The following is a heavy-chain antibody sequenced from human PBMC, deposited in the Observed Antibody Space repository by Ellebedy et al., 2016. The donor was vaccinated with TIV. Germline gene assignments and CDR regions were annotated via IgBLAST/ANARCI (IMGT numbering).Heavy chain of an antibody. CDR3: AASPRSSGHDPYDGYYYYYYGNDV. CDR1: GFTFASSA. J-gene: IGHJ6*02. D-gene: IGHD3-22*01. CDR2: IVVGSNPT. V-gene: IGHV1-58*02. Sequence: AASVKVSCKAYGFTFASSAMQWVRQARGQRLEWLGWIVVGSNPTVYAQKFQGRVTITRDMSTSTAYMELSSLRSDDTAVYYCAASPRSSGHDPYDGYYYYYYGNDVWGQGTTVTVSS.